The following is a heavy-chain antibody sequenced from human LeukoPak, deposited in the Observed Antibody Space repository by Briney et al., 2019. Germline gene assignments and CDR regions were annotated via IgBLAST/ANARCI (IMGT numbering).Heavy chain of an antibody. J-gene: IGHJ3*02. V-gene: IGHV3-21*04. Sequence: GGSLRLSCAASGFTLSSYSMNWVRQAPGKGLEWVSSISSSSSYIYYADSVKGRFTISRDNAKNSLYLQMNSLRAEDTAIYFCVKDVFHWAFDIWGQGTIVTVSS. CDR3: VKDVFHWAFDI. CDR1: GFTLSSYS. CDR2: ISSSSSYI.